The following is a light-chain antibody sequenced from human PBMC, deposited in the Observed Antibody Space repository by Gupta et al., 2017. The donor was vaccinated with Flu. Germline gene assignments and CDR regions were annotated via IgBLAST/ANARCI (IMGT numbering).Light chain of an antibody. J-gene: IGKJ1*01. V-gene: IGKV4-1*01. CDR2: WAS. CDR3: QQYDSIPRT. CDR1: QGVLYSSNNKNY. Sequence: DIVMTQSPDSLAVSLGERATINCKSSQGVLYSSNNKNYLAWYQQKPGQPPKLLIYWASTRESGVPDRFSGSGSGTDFTLTISSLQAEDVAVYYCQQYDSIPRTFGQGTKVEIK.